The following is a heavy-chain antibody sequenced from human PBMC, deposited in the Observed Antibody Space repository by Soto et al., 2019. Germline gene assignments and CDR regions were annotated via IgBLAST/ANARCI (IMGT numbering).Heavy chain of an antibody. Sequence: TSETLSLTCAVYGGSFSGYYWSWIRQPPGKGLEWIGEINHSGSTNYNPSLKSRVTISVDTSKNQFSLKLSSVTAADTAVYYCARGKKSSSTSCYSDYWGQGTLVTVSS. CDR3: ARGKKSSSTSCYSDY. V-gene: IGHV4-34*01. J-gene: IGHJ4*02. CDR2: INHSGST. CDR1: GGSFSGYY. D-gene: IGHD2-2*01.